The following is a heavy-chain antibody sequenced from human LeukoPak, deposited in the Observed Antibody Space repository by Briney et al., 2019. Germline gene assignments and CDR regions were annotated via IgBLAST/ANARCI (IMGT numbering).Heavy chain of an antibody. J-gene: IGHJ4*02. Sequence: PWASVKVSCKASGYTFTNYAVHWVHQAPGQRLEWMGWINAGNGNTEYSQNFQDRVTITRDTSATTAYMELSSLRSEDTAVYYCARGSYFYGSGSFMGSDYWGQGTLVTVSS. CDR3: ARGSYFYGSGSFMGSDY. CDR2: INAGNGNT. D-gene: IGHD3-10*01. V-gene: IGHV1-3*01. CDR1: GYTFTNYA.